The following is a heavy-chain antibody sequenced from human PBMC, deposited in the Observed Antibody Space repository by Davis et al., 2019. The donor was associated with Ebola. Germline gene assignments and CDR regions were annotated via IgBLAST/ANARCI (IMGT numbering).Heavy chain of an antibody. J-gene: IGHJ4*02. V-gene: IGHV3-23*01. CDR2: ISGSGGST. Sequence: PGGSLRLSCAASGFTFSSYAMSWVRQAPGKGLEWVSAISGSGGSTYYADSVKGRFSISRDNSKNTLYLQMSSLRAEDTAVYYCAKRGVWDTGNYYPFDSWGQGTLVTVSS. CDR3: AKRGVWDTGNYYPFDS. CDR1: GFTFSSYA. D-gene: IGHD1-26*01.